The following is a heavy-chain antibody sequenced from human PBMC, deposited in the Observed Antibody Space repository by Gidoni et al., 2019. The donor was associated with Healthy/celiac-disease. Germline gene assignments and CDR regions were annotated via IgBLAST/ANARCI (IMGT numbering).Heavy chain of an antibody. CDR2: ISGSGGSP. Sequence: EVQLLESGGGLVQPGGSLRLSCSASGFTFSSYAMSWVRQAPGKGLEWVSAISGSGGSPYYADSVKGRFTISRDNSKNTLYLQMNSLRAEDTAVYYCAKDLRYCSGGSCHPGGNWFDPWGQGTLVTVSS. D-gene: IGHD2-15*01. V-gene: IGHV3-23*01. J-gene: IGHJ5*02. CDR1: GFTFSSYA. CDR3: AKDLRYCSGGSCHPGGNWFDP.